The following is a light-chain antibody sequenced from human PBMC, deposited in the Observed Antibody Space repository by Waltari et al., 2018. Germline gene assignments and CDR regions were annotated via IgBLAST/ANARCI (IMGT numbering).Light chain of an antibody. V-gene: IGLV3-21*01. CDR1: NIESTS. Sequence: SYVLTQPPSVSVAPGETARITCGGNNIESTSGHWYRQRPGQAPVVVISYDNDRAAGIPERFSGSNSGNTATLTISRVEAGDEADYYCQVWDANTDPGVFGTGTEVTVL. CDR2: YDN. CDR3: QVWDANTDPGV. J-gene: IGLJ1*01.